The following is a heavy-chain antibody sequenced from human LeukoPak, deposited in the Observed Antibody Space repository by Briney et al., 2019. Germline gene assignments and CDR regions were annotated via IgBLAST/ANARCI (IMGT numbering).Heavy chain of an antibody. J-gene: IGHJ6*03. Sequence: GGSLRLTCSASGFTFSSFAINWVRQAPGKGLEWVSSLSGSGGAAYYADFAKGRFTISRDNSKNTVYLQMNSLRDDDTADYYCAKDILPCGAGSCPFTYHYYFMDVWGKGTRVTVSS. CDR2: LSGSGGAA. CDR3: AKDILPCGAGSCPFTYHYYFMDV. D-gene: IGHD2-15*01. V-gene: IGHV3-23*01. CDR1: GFTFSSFA.